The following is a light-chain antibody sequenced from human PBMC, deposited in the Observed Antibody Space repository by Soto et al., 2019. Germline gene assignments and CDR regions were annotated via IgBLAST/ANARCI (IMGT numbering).Light chain of an antibody. CDR1: QGIRND. CDR2: AAS. V-gene: IGKV1-6*01. Sequence: AIQMTQSPSSLSASVGDRVTITCRASQGIRNDLGWYQQKPGKAPKLLIYAASSLQSGVPSRFSGSGSGTDFTLTISSLQPADFATYYCLQDYNYPTFGKGTKVESK. J-gene: IGKJ1*01. CDR3: LQDYNYPT.